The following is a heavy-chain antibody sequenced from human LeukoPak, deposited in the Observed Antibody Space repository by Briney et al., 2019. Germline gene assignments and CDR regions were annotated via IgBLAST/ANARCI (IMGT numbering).Heavy chain of an antibody. CDR2: IKSKNDNVTT. CDR1: GFTFSRAW. CDR3: TTGYTTGWSGWFDP. V-gene: IGHV3-15*01. Sequence: GGSLRLSCAASGFTFSRAWMSWVRQAPGKGLEWIGRIKSKNDNVTTDYAAPVQGRFTISRDDSKKTLYLQMDSLKIDDTAVYYCTTGYTTGWSGWFDPWGQGTLVIVSS. D-gene: IGHD6-19*01. J-gene: IGHJ5*02.